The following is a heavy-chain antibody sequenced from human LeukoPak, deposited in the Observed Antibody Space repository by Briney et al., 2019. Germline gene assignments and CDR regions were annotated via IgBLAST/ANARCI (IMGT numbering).Heavy chain of an antibody. V-gene: IGHV4-59*01. D-gene: IGHD3-3*01. J-gene: IGHJ4*02. CDR3: ASWSRSTGSFDY. Sequence: SETLSLTCTVSGGSISTYYWSWIRQPPGKGLEWIGYIYYSGSTNYNPSLKSRVTISVDTSKNQFSLKLSSVTAADTAVYYCASWSRSTGSFDYWGQGTLVTVSS. CDR2: IYYSGST. CDR1: GGSISTYY.